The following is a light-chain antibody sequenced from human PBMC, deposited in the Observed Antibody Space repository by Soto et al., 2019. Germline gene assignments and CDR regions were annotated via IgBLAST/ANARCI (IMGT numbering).Light chain of an antibody. CDR1: QSVSSNY. Sequence: EIVLTQSPGTLSLSPGERATLSCRASQSVSSNYLAWYQQNPGQAPRLLIFGASTRATGIPDRFSGSGSGTDFTLTINRLEPEDFAMYYCQQYGTSPRTFGQGTKVDIK. CDR3: QQYGTSPRT. CDR2: GAS. J-gene: IGKJ1*01. V-gene: IGKV3-20*01.